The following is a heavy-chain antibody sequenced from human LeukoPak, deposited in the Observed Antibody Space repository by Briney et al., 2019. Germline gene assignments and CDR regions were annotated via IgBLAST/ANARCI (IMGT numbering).Heavy chain of an antibody. CDR2: INSAGGGT. V-gene: IGHV3-23*01. D-gene: IGHD6-19*01. J-gene: IGHJ4*02. Sequence: PGGSLRLSCAASGFTFSSYAMNWVRQAPGKGLEWVSGINSAGGGTHYADSVKGRFTTSRDNSKSTVYLQMDTLRAEDTAVYYCAKPLRGWYDFDYWGQGALVTVSS. CDR3: AKPLRGWYDFDY. CDR1: GFTFSSYA.